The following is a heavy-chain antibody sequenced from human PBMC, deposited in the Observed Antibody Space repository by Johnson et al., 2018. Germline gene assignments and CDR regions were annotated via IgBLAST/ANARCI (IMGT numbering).Heavy chain of an antibody. J-gene: IGHJ3*02. D-gene: IGHD3-22*01. Sequence: VQLQESGPGLVKPSETLSLTCTVSGGSISSYYWSWIRQPPGKGLEWIGYIYYSGSTNYNPSLKSRVTISVDTSKNQFSLKLSSVTAADTAVYYCAKDLFTLIVVVAGDDAFDIWGQGTMVTVSS. CDR2: IYYSGST. CDR3: AKDLFTLIVVVAGDDAFDI. V-gene: IGHV4-59*01. CDR1: GGSISSYY.